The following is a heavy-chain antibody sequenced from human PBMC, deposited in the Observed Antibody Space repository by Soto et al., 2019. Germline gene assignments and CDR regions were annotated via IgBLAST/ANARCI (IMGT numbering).Heavy chain of an antibody. V-gene: IGHV3-13*01. D-gene: IGHD2-8*01. CDR3: ARGRSNQYESSPPPKFDP. J-gene: IGHJ5*02. Sequence: EVQLVESGGGLVQPGGSLRLSCAVSGFTFSTYDMHWVRQATGKGLEWVSAIGTIRDTYYLDSVKGRFTISRENAKNSVYLQMNSLRAGDTAVYYCARGRSNQYESSPPPKFDPWGRGTLVTVSS. CDR2: IGTIRDT. CDR1: GFTFSTYD.